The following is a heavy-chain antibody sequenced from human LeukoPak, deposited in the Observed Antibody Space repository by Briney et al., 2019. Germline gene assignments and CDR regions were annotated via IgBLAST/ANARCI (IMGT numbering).Heavy chain of an antibody. D-gene: IGHD3-22*01. Sequence: GGSLRLSCVASGFTVSSSHMTWVRQAPGKGLEWVSVLYSGGSTYYADSVKGRFTISRDNSKNTLYLQMNSLRAEDTAVYYCARGGVTMIVPILWGQGTLVTVSS. CDR1: GFTVSSSH. V-gene: IGHV3-53*01. CDR2: LYSGGST. CDR3: ARGGVTMIVPIL. J-gene: IGHJ4*02.